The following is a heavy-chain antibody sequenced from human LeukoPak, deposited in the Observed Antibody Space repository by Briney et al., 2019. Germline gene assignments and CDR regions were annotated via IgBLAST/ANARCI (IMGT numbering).Heavy chain of an antibody. CDR2: IYYSGST. CDR1: GGSISSYY. Sequence: SETLSLTCTVSGGSISSYYWSWIRQPPGQGLEWIGYIYYSGSTNYNPSLKSRVTISVDTSKNQFSLKLSSVTAADTAVYYCARDKIEGGSHRDWGQGTLVTVSS. J-gene: IGHJ4*02. V-gene: IGHV4-59*01. CDR3: ARDKIEGGSHRD. D-gene: IGHD1-26*01.